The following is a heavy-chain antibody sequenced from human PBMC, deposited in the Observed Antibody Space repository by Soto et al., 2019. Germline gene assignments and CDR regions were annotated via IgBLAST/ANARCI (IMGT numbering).Heavy chain of an antibody. D-gene: IGHD3-16*01. V-gene: IGHV3-23*01. CDR2: ISGSGFTP. CDR1: GFTFNTYA. CDR3: AKNWGGIPRGYFDF. Sequence: PGGSLRLSCSASGFTFNTYAMSWVRQAPGKGLEWVSGISGSGFTPDYADSVKGRFTISKDNSKNMVYLQLNSLRAEDTAVYYCAKNWGGIPRGYFDFWGLGTLVTVSS. J-gene: IGHJ4*02.